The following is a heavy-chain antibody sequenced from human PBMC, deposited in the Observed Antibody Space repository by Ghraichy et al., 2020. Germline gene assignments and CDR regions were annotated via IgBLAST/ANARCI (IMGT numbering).Heavy chain of an antibody. D-gene: IGHD3-22*01. CDR2: IKQDGSVK. CDR3: ARDQDYFDGSGYYDAFDM. J-gene: IGHJ3*02. CDR1: GFTFSNYW. Sequence: GESLNISCAASGFTFSNYWMTWIRQAPGEGLEWVANIKQDGSVKYYVDSVKGRFIISRDNARKLLYLQMNNLRVEDTALYYCARDQDYFDGSGYYDAFDMWGQGTLVTVSS. V-gene: IGHV3-7*01.